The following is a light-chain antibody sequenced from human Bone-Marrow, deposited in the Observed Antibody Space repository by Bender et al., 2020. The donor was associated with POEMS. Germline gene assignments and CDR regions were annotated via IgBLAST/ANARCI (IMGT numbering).Light chain of an antibody. CDR1: SIGRNP. CDR2: ADD. Sequence: QSVLTQPPSASGTPGQRVTISCSGGSIGRNPINWYQQLPGTAPRLVIYADDRRPSGVPNRFSASKSGSSASLAISGLQSEDAADYYCASYAAGSTYVFGGGTRLTVL. J-gene: IGLJ3*02. CDR3: ASYAAGSTYV. V-gene: IGLV1-44*01.